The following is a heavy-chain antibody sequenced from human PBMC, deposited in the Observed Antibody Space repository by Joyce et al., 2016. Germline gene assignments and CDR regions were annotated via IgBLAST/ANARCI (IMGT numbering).Heavy chain of an antibody. J-gene: IGHJ4*02. CDR2: IRQDGSEK. CDR1: GFHFSSYW. Sequence: EVQLVESGGGLVQPGGSLRLSCAASGFHFSSYWMSWVRQAPGKGLWWVANIRQDGSEKYCLDSVKGRFTISRDNAKNSLYLQMSSLRAEDTAVYYCARESLLQGFFNYWGQGTLVTVSS. CDR3: ARESLLQGFFNY. V-gene: IGHV3-7*01. D-gene: IGHD2-21*01.